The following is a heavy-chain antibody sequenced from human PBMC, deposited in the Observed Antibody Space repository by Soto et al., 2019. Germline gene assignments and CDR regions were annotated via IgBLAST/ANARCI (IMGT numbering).Heavy chain of an antibody. J-gene: IGHJ2*01. CDR2: ISYDGSDI. V-gene: IGHV3-30*18. CDR3: AKEGPYTGYPQRVDL. CDR1: GFTFSNFG. D-gene: IGHD5-12*01. Sequence: QVQLVESGGGVVQPGRSLRLSCAASGFTFSNFGMQWVRQAPGKGLEWVAVISYDGSDIYYADSGKGRFTISRDNSKSTLYLQMNSLRAEDTAVYYCAKEGPYTGYPQRVDLWGRGTLVTVSS.